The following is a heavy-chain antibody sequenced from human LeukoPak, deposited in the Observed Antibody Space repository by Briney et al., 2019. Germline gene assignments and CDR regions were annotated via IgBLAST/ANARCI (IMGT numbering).Heavy chain of an antibody. Sequence: SVKVSCKASGYTFTGYYMHWVRQAPGQGLECMGWINPNSGDTKYAQKLQGRVTMTRDTPISTVYMELSRLRSDDTAVYYCATQRGSYLWGTDFDYWGQGTLVTVSS. D-gene: IGHD3-16*01. CDR1: GYTFTGYY. CDR3: ATQRGSYLWGTDFDY. J-gene: IGHJ4*02. CDR2: INPNSGDT. V-gene: IGHV1-2*02.